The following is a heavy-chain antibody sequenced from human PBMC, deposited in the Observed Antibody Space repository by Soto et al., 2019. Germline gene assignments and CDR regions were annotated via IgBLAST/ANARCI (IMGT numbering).Heavy chain of an antibody. D-gene: IGHD3-16*01. V-gene: IGHV4-61*08. J-gene: IGHJ4*02. CDR1: GASVSSGGYY. CDR2: IYYRGST. CDR3: ARVSITFGGVISFDY. Sequence: SETLSLTCTVTGASVSSGGYYWTWIRQPPGKGLEWIGYIYYRGSTNYNPSLKSRATISLDTSKNQFSLKLSSVTAADTAVYYCARVSITFGGVISFDYWGQGTLVTVSS.